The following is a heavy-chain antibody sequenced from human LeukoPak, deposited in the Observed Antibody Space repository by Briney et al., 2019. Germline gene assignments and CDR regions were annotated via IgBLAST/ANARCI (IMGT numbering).Heavy chain of an antibody. CDR2: IYNSGST. V-gene: IGHV4-39*01. CDR1: GFTFSSYT. D-gene: IGHD3-16*01. Sequence: GSLRLSCAASGFTFSSYTMSWVRQPPGKGLEWIGSIYNSGSTYYNPSLKSRVTIAVDTSKNQFSLKLSSVTAADTAVYYCARHSWGLPPAEYFQHWGQGTLVTVSS. CDR3: ARHSWGLPPAEYFQH. J-gene: IGHJ1*01.